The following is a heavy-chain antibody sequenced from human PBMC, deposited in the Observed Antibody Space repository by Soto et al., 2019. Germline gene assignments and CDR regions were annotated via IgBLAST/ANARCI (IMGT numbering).Heavy chain of an antibody. CDR3: ARSQYETSGFYSAAFDI. CDR2: IKQDGSGK. D-gene: IGHD3-22*01. CDR1: GEAFSSCS. V-gene: IGHV3-7*01. J-gene: IGHJ3*02. Sequence: PGGSLRLCCAASGEAFSSCSMNVVRQAPGKGLECVADIKQDGSGKYFVDSVKGRFTISRDNVKSSLYLQMNSLRAEDTALYYCARSQYETSGFYSAAFDIWGQGTMVTVSS.